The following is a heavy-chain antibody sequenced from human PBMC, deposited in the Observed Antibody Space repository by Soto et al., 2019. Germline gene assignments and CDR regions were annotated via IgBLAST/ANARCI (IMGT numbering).Heavy chain of an antibody. CDR3: ARATAGYCTNGVCSPDY. V-gene: IGHV3-33*01. CDR1: GFTFSSYG. J-gene: IGHJ4*02. CDR2: IWYDGSNK. Sequence: QVQLVESGGGVVQPGRSLRLSCAASGFTFSSYGMHWVRQAPGKGLEWVAVIWYDGSNKYYADSVKGRFTISRDNSKNTLYLQMNSLRAEDTAVYYCARATAGYCTNGVCSPDYWGQGTLVTVSS. D-gene: IGHD2-8*01.